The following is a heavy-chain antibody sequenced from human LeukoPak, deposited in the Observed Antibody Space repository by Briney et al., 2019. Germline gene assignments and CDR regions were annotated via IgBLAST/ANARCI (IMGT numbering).Heavy chain of an antibody. D-gene: IGHD2-2*02. J-gene: IGHJ6*03. Sequence: ASVKVSCKASGYTFTSYGISWVRQAPGQGLDWMGWISAYNGNTNYAQKLQGRVTMTTDTSTSTAYMELRSLRSDDTAVYYCARAISSSYYYYMDVWGKGTTVTVSS. CDR2: ISAYNGNT. V-gene: IGHV1-18*01. CDR3: ARAISSSYYYYMDV. CDR1: GYTFTSYG.